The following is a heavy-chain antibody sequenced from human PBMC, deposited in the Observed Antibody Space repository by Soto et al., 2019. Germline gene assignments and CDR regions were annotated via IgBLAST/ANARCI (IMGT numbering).Heavy chain of an antibody. D-gene: IGHD1-26*01. CDR1: GFTFTSYV. Sequence: ASVKVSCKASGFTFTSYVISWVRQAPGQGLEWVGWISAYHGNTNYAQKFQGRVTMTKDTSTGTAYMELSNLRSEDTAVYYCVKGGSRGRYYYYYGMDVWGQATTVTVS. CDR3: VKGGSRGRYYYYYGMDV. CDR2: ISAYHGNT. V-gene: IGHV1-18*01. J-gene: IGHJ6*02.